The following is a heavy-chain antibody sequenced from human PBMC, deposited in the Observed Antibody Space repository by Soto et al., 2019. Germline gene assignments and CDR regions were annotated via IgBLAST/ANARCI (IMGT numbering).Heavy chain of an antibody. D-gene: IGHD2-21*02. CDR2: ISGSGGST. V-gene: IGHV3-23*01. Sequence: EVQLLESGGGLVQPGGSLRLSCAASGFTFSSYAMSWVRQAPGKGLEWVSAISGSGGSTYYADSVKGRFTISRDNSKNTLYLKMNSLRAEDTAVYYCAKQNGYGGNSELEYWGQGTLVTVSS. J-gene: IGHJ4*02. CDR3: AKQNGYGGNSELEY. CDR1: GFTFSSYA.